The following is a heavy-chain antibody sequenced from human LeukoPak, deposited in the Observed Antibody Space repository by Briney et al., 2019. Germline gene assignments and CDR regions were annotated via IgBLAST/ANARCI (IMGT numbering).Heavy chain of an antibody. CDR1: GGTFSSYA. CDR3: ARGGSSAWYVPFDI. V-gene: IGHV1-69*13. CDR2: IIPIFGTA. D-gene: IGHD6-19*01. Sequence: SVKVSCKASGGTFSSYAISWVRQAPGQGLEWMGGIIPIFGTANYAQKFQGRVTITADESTSTAYMELSSLRSEDTAVYYCARGGSSAWYVPFDIWGQGTMVTVSS. J-gene: IGHJ3*02.